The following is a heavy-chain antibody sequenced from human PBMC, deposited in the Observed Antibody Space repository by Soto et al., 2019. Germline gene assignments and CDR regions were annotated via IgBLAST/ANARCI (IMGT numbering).Heavy chain of an antibody. CDR1: GGTFSSYA. D-gene: IGHD3-10*01. CDR2: IIPIFGTA. CDR3: ATVQGGSQYYYYGLDV. J-gene: IGHJ6*02. Sequence: QVQLVQSGAEVKKPGSSVKVSCKASGGTFSSYAISWVRQAPGLGLEWMGGIIPIFGTADYAQKFQGRVTITADESTSTAYRELSTLRSEDTAVYYYATVQGGSQYYYYGLDVWGQGTTVTVSS. V-gene: IGHV1-69*12.